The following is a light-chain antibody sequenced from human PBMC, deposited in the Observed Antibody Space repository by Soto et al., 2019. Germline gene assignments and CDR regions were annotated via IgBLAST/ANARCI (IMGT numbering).Light chain of an antibody. CDR1: SSDIGSYHL. V-gene: IGLV2-14*02. J-gene: IGLJ1*01. CDR3: SSYTSSSTLYV. Sequence: QSVLTQPASLSGSPGQSITISCTGTSSDIGSYHLVSWYQQHPGKAPKLMIYDVSNRPSGVSNRFSGSKSGNTASLTISGLQAEDEADYYCSSYTSSSTLYVFGTGTKVTVL. CDR2: DVS.